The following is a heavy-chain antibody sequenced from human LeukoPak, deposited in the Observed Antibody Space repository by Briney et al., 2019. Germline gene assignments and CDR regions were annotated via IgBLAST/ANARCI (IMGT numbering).Heavy chain of an antibody. Sequence: GGSLRLSCAASGFTFSSYAMHWVRQAPGKGLEWVAVISYDGSNKYYADSVKGRFTVSRDNSKNTLYLQMHSLRAEDTAVYYCASPIVTTTGHRGFDFWGRGTLVTVSS. J-gene: IGHJ4*02. CDR3: ASPIVTTTGHRGFDF. CDR1: GFTFSSYA. CDR2: ISYDGSNK. V-gene: IGHV3-30*14. D-gene: IGHD5-12*01.